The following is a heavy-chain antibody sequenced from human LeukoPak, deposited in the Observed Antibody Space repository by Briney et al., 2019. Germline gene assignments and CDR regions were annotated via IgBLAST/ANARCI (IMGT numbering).Heavy chain of an antibody. V-gene: IGHV3-74*01. J-gene: IGHJ4*02. D-gene: IGHD6-19*01. CDR3: ARDRVAAPDY. CDR2: INSDGRST. Sequence: PGGSLRLSCAASGFSFSRYWMHWVRQVPGKGLVWVSRINSDGRSTTYADSVKGRFTISRDNAKNTLYLQLNSLRAEDTAVYFCARDRVAAPDYWGQGTLVTVSS. CDR1: GFSFSRYW.